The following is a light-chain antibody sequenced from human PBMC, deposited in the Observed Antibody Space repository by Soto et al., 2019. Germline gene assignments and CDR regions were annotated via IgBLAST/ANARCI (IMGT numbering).Light chain of an antibody. CDR1: QSISSW. CDR3: QHYNTYTWT. V-gene: IGKV1-5*03. CDR2: KAS. Sequence: DIQMTQSPSILSASVGDRVTITCRDSQSISSWLAWYQQKPGKAPNILIHKASHLESGVPSRFSGSGAGTECTLTISSLQPGDVETDYCQHYNTYTWTFGQGTKVDIK. J-gene: IGKJ1*01.